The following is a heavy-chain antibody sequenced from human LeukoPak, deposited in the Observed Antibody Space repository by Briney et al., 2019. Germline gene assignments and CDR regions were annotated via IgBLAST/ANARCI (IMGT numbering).Heavy chain of an antibody. CDR2: INPSGGST. D-gene: IGHD3-3*01. V-gene: IGHV1-46*03. CDR3: ASARGLRFLEWALGY. Sequence: ASVKVSCKASGYTFTSYYMHWVRQAPGRGREWMGIINPSGGSTSYAQKFQGRVTMTRDTSTSTVYMELSSLRSDDTAVYYCASARGLRFLEWALGYWGQGTLVTVSS. J-gene: IGHJ4*02. CDR1: GYTFTSYY.